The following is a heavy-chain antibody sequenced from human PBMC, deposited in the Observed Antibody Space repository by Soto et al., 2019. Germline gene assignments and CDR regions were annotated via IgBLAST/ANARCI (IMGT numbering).Heavy chain of an antibody. J-gene: IGHJ6*02. CDR2: IYYSGST. D-gene: IGHD3-10*01. Sequence: PSETLSLTCTVSGGSISSGGYYWSWIRQHPGKGLEWIGYIYYSGSTYYNPSLKSRVTISVDTSKNQFSLKLSSVTAADTAVYYGGGDWGGGAGLWFGELSPSYGMDVWGQGTTVTVSS. CDR3: GGDWGGGAGLWFGELSPSYGMDV. CDR1: GGSISSGGYY. V-gene: IGHV4-31*03.